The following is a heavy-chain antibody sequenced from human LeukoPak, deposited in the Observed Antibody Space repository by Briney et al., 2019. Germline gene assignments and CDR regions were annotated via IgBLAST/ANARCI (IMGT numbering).Heavy chain of an antibody. CDR1: GFTFSSYG. J-gene: IGHJ5*02. Sequence: PGRSLRLSCAASGFTFSSYGMHWVRQAPGKGLEWVAVISYGGSNKYYADSVKGRFTISRDNSKNTLYLQMNSLRAEDTAVYYCAKDRAARLNWRSGGAGFDPWGQGTLVTVSS. V-gene: IGHV3-30*18. CDR2: ISYGGSNK. D-gene: IGHD1-1*01. CDR3: AKDRAARLNWRSGGAGFDP.